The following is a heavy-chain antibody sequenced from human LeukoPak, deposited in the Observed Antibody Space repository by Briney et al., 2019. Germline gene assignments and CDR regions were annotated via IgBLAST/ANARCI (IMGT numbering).Heavy chain of an antibody. CDR2: KRNKDNSYIT. J-gene: IGHJ4*02. Sequence: GGSLRHSCAPSGVTFSVHFVDCVRQAPGKGVECVGRKRNKDNSYITEYAESVKGRFTISRDDSENSLYLQMSSLKTDGAAMYYCASIRGTFGYWGQGTLVTVSS. V-gene: IGHV3-72*01. D-gene: IGHD1-26*01. CDR3: ASIRGTFGY. CDR1: GVTFSVHF.